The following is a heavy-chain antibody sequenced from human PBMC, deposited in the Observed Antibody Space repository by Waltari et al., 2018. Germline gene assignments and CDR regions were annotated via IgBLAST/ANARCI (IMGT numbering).Heavy chain of an antibody. CDR2: INHSGST. J-gene: IGHJ4*02. V-gene: IGHV4-34*01. CDR1: GGSFSGYY. CDR3: ARPYCSGGSCYYFDY. D-gene: IGHD2-15*01. Sequence: QVQLQQWGAGLLKPSETLSLTCAVYGGSFSGYYWSWLRQPPGKGLDWIGEINHSGSTNYNPSLKIRVTISVDTSNNQFSLKLSSVTAADTAVYYCARPYCSGGSCYYFDYWGQGTLVTVSS.